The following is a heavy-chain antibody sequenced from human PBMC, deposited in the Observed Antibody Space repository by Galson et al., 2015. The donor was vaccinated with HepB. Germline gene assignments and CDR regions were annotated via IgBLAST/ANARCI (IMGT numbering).Heavy chain of an antibody. CDR3: ARDLAPYGSGWSYFYY. D-gene: IGHD6-19*01. CDR1: GGTFSSYA. V-gene: IGHV1-69*13. Sequence: SVKVSCKASGGTFSSYAISWVRQAPGQGLEWMGGIIPIFGTANYAQKFQGRVTITADESTSTAYMELSSLRSEDTAVYYCARDLAPYGSGWSYFYYWGQGTLVTVSS. CDR2: IIPIFGTA. J-gene: IGHJ4*02.